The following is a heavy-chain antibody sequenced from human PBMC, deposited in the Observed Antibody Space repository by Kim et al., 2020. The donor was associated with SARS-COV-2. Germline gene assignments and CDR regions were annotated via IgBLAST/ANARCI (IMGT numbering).Heavy chain of an antibody. D-gene: IGHD6-13*01. V-gene: IGHV4-34*01. CDR1: GGSFSGYY. Sequence: SETLSLTCAVYGGSFSGYYWSWIRQPPGKGLEWIGEINHSGSTNYNPSLKSRVTISVDTSKNQFSLKLSSVTAADTAVYYCARGQYSSSWYTGNYYGMDV. CDR3: ARGQYSSSWYTGNYYGMDV. J-gene: IGHJ6*01. CDR2: INHSGST.